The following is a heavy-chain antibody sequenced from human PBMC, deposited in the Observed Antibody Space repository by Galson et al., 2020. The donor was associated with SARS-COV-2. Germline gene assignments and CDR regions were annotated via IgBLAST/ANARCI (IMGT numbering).Heavy chain of an antibody. CDR1: GFTFSDYF. CDR2: ISSSGSSI. D-gene: IGHD2-15*01. CDR3: ARVGDCSGGICYGSEYFQH. Sequence: NSGGSLRLSCAASGFTFSDYFMSWVRQAPGKGLEWVSYISSSGSSINYANSVKGRFTLPRDNAKNPLNLQMNSLRVEDTAVYYCARVGDCSGGICYGSEYFQHWGQGTLVTVAS. V-gene: IGHV3-11*04. J-gene: IGHJ1*01.